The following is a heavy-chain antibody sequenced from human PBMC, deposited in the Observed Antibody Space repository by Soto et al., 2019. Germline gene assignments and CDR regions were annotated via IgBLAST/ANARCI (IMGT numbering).Heavy chain of an antibody. CDR2: INPGDSDI. Sequence: GESLKISCKASGYSFTTYWIAWVRQMPGKGLEWMGIINPGDSDIRYSPSFQGQVTISADNSISTAYLQWSSLKALDTAMYYCARHEQFYYYYYGMDVWGQGTAVTVSS. V-gene: IGHV5-51*01. CDR3: ARHEQFYYYYYGMDV. CDR1: GYSFTTYW. J-gene: IGHJ6*02. D-gene: IGHD4-4*01.